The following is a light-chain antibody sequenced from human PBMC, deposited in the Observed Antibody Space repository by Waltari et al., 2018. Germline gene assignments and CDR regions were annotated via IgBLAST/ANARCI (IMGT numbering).Light chain of an antibody. V-gene: IGKV1-8*01. J-gene: IGKJ3*01. CDR3: QQYYGYPLT. Sequence: AIQITQSPSSLSASTGDKVTITCRASQGISNYLAWYQQKPGKAPTLLISDASTLQRGVPSRFSGSGSGTDFTLTISCLQSEDFATFYCQQYYGYPLTFGPGTKVDVK. CDR2: DAS. CDR1: QGISNY.